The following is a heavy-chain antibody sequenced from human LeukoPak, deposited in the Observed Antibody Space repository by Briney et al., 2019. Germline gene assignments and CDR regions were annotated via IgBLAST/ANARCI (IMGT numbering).Heavy chain of an antibody. CDR1: GYKFTDDY. D-gene: IGHD3-16*01. J-gene: IGHJ4*02. CDR2: INPDSGFT. Sequence: ASVKVSCKASGYKFTDDYMHWVRQAPGLGLEFLGWINPDSGFTNYAQKFKGRVTMTRDTSISTAYLEVRSLTSDDTAVYYCAPTAEAYTSWWKVWGQGTLVTVSS. V-gene: IGHV1-2*02. CDR3: APTAEAYTSWWKV.